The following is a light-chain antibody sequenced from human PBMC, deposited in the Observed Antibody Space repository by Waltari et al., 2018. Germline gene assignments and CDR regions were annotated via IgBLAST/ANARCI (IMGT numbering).Light chain of an antibody. Sequence: NFMLTQPHSVSESPGKTVTISCTRSSGNIASNSVQWYPQRPGSPPATVIFADNQRPSGVPDRFSGSIDSSSNSASLTISGLETEDEADYYCQSYDSSNNVFGSGTKLTVL. V-gene: IGLV6-57*01. CDR1: SGNIASNS. CDR3: QSYDSSNNV. CDR2: ADN. J-gene: IGLJ6*01.